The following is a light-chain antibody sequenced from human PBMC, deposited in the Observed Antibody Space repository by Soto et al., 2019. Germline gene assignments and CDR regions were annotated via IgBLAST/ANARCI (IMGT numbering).Light chain of an antibody. J-gene: IGLJ2*01. Sequence: QPVLTQSSSASASLGSSVKLTCTLSSGHRSYIIAWHQQQPGKAPRYLMKLEGSGSYNKGSGVPDRFSGSSSGADRYLTISNLHFEDEADYYCETWDSNTKVFGGGTKLTVL. V-gene: IGLV4-60*01. CDR1: SGHRSYI. CDR2: LEGSGSY. CDR3: ETWDSNTKV.